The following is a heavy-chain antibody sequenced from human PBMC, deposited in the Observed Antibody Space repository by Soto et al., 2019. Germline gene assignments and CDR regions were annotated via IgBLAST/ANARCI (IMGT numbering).Heavy chain of an antibody. D-gene: IGHD2-8*01. Sequence: QVQLVQSGAEVKKPGSSVKVSCKASGGTFSSYAISWVRQAPGQGLEWMGGIIPIFGTADYAQKFHGRVTITADEDTCTAYMELSSLRSEDTAVYYCACTVSNYYYYGMDVWGQWTTVTVSS. CDR3: ACTVSNYYYYGMDV. J-gene: IGHJ6*02. V-gene: IGHV1-69*12. CDR2: IIPIFGTA. CDR1: GGTFSSYA.